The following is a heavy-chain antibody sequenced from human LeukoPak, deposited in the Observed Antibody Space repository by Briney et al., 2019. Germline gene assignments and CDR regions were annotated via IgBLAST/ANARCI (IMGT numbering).Heavy chain of an antibody. CDR3: ARDLEGEWLIYGMDV. J-gene: IGHJ6*02. CDR2: ISVYNGNT. Sequence: ASVKVSCKASGYTFTSYAISWVRQAPGQGLEWMGWISVYNGNTNYAQKLQGRVTMTTDTSTSTAYMELRSLRSDDTAVYYCARDLEGEWLIYGMDVWGQGTTVTVSS. D-gene: IGHD3-16*01. V-gene: IGHV1-18*01. CDR1: GYTFTSYA.